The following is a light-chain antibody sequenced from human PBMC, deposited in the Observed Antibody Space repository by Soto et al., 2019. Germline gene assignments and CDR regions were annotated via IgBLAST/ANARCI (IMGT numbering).Light chain of an antibody. J-gene: IGKJ4*01. CDR3: QNYNSVPLT. CDR2: DAS. V-gene: IGKV1-27*01. CDR1: QGIGIY. Sequence: DIQMTQSPSSLSASAGDRVTITCRASQGIGIYLAWFLQRPGQVPELLIYDASTLHSGVPPRFRGSGSGTDFTLTISSLQPEDVATYYCQNYNSVPLTFGGGTKVEIK.